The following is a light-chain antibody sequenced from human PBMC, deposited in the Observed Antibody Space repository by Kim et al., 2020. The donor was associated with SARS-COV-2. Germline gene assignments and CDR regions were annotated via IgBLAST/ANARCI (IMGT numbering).Light chain of an antibody. CDR3: CSYAGSYILV. CDR1: SSDIGCYNY. J-gene: IGLJ2*01. CDR2: GVN. V-gene: IGLV2-11*01. Sequence: SVTISSTGTSSDIGCYNYLSCHQHHPRKAPKLMIYGVNKPPSGVPDRFSASKSGNTASLTLSSLQAEDEADYCCCSYAGSYILVFGGGTQLTVL.